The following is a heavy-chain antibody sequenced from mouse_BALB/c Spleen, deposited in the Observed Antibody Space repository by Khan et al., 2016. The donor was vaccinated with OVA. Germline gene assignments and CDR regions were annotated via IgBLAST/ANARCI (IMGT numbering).Heavy chain of an antibody. D-gene: IGHD1-1*01. Sequence: EVQLQESGGGLVKPGGSLKLSCAASGFTFSSYDMSWVRQTPEKRLAWVASISSGGSTYYPDSVKGRFTISRDNVRNILSLQMSSLRSEDTAMYYCARGPYYGSSPCYFDYWGQGTTLTVSS. J-gene: IGHJ2*01. V-gene: IGHV5-6-5*01. CDR3: ARGPYYGSSPCYFDY. CDR2: ISSGGST. CDR1: GFTFSSYD.